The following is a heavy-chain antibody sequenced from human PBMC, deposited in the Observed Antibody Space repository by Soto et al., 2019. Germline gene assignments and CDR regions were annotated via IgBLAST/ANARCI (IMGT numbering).Heavy chain of an antibody. J-gene: IGHJ4*02. CDR1: GFTFSSYG. CDR3: ARSYYYGSGSYWDFDY. V-gene: IGHV3-33*01. CDR2: IWYDGSNK. D-gene: IGHD3-10*01. Sequence: PGGSLRLSCAASGFTFSSYGMHWVRQAPGKGLEWVAVIWYDGSNKYYADSVKGRFTISRDNSKNTLYLQMNSLRAEDTAVYYCARSYYYGSGSYWDFDYWGQGTLVTVSS.